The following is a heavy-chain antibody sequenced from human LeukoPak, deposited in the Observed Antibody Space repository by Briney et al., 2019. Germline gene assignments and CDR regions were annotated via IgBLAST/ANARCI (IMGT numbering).Heavy chain of an antibody. J-gene: IGHJ4*02. CDR1: GGSISSSSYY. CDR2: IYYSGST. D-gene: IGHD3-9*01. V-gene: IGHV4-39*07. Sequence: SETLSLTCTVSGGSISSSSYYWGWIRQPPGKGLEWIGSIYYSGSTYYNPSLKSRVTISVDTSKNQFSLKLSSVTAADTAVYYCARGVYDILTGSHYFDYWGQGTLITVSS. CDR3: ARGVYDILTGSHYFDY.